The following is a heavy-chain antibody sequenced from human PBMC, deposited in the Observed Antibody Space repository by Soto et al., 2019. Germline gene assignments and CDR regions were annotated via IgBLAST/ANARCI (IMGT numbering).Heavy chain of an antibody. CDR2: INAGNGNT. CDR1: GYTLTSYS. J-gene: IGHJ4*02. CDR3: VSYPSFPY. D-gene: IGHD2-21*01. V-gene: IGHV1-3*01. Sequence: GPVKVSCKASGYTLTSYSMHWVPHAPGQSLEWMGWINAGNGNTKYSQKFQGRVTITRDTSASTAYMELSSLRSEDTAVYYCVSYPSFPYWGQGTLVTVSS.